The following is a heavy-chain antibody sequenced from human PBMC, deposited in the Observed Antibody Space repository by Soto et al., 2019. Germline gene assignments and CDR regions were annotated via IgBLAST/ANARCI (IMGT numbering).Heavy chain of an antibody. D-gene: IGHD3-22*01. CDR1: GFTFSSYG. V-gene: IGHV3-30*18. Sequence: GGSLRLSCAASGFTFSSYGMHWVRQAPGKGLEWVAVISYDGSNKYYADSVKGRFTISRDNSKNTLYLQMNSLRAEDTAVYYCAKDYHYYYDSSGYYYVGYYGMDVWGQGTTVTVSS. CDR2: ISYDGSNK. CDR3: AKDYHYYYDSSGYYYVGYYGMDV. J-gene: IGHJ6*02.